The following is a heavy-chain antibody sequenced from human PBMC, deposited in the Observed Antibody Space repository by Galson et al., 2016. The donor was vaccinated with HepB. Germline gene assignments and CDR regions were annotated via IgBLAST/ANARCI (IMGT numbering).Heavy chain of an antibody. J-gene: IGHJ4*02. CDR2: IEGDGTSP. Sequence: SLRLSCAVSGFTFRNHQMHWIRQVPGKGLMWVARIEGDGTSPIYAPSVKGRFTISSDSAENTVYLQMNRLRAEDTDLYYCARDLSGPDHWGQGTQVTVSP. CDR3: ARDLSGPDH. V-gene: IGHV3-74*01. CDR1: GFTFRNHQ.